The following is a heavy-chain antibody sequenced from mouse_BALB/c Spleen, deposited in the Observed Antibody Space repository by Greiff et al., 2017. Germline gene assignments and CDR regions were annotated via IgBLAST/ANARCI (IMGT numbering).Heavy chain of an antibody. CDR1: GFTFSSYG. V-gene: IGHV5-6*01. Sequence: EVKLMESGGDLVKPGGSLKLSCAASGFTFSSYGMSWVRQTPDKRLEWVATISSGGSYTYYPDSVKGRFTISRDNAKNTLYLQMSSLKSEDTAIYYCARQDYGSSYGWAMDYWGQGTSVTVSS. CDR2: ISSGGSYT. D-gene: IGHD1-1*01. CDR3: ARQDYGSSYGWAMDY. J-gene: IGHJ4*01.